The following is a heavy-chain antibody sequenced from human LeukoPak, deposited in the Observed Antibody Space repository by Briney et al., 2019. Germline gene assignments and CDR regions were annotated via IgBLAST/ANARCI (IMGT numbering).Heavy chain of an antibody. CDR2: IWSDGSNK. CDR1: GFPFNNYG. V-gene: IGHV3-33*01. J-gene: IGHJ4*02. Sequence: PGTSLRLSCTASGFPFNNYGMHWVRQAPGKGLEWVALIWSDGSNKYYTEPVTGRFTISRDNSKNTLYLQMSSLRLEDTALYYCVMGGSGTHEFDNWGQRALVTVSS. CDR3: VMGGSGTHEFDN. D-gene: IGHD3-10*01.